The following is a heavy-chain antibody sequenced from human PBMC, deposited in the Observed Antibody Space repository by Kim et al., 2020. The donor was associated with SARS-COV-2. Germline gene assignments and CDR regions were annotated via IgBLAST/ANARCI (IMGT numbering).Heavy chain of an antibody. CDR1: GDSISTEMYA. D-gene: IGHD6-19*01. V-gene: IGHV4-30-2*01. CDR2: IFQTGDT. J-gene: IGHJ4*02. Sequence: SETLSLTCGVSGDSISTEMYAWTWIRQPPGKGLDWIGYIFQTGDTDYNPSLKSRVTLSVDRSKNQFSLTLMSMTAADTAVYYCARGVRSGWNYHFDSWGQGTLVTVSS. CDR3: ARGVRSGWNYHFDS.